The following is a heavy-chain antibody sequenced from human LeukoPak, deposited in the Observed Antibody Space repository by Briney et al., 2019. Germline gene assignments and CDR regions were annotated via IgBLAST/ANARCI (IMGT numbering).Heavy chain of an antibody. J-gene: IGHJ4*02. V-gene: IGHV5-51*01. CDR1: GYDFSSYW. D-gene: IGHD4-17*01. Sequence: GGSLKISCKASGYDFSSYWIGWVRQMPGKGLEWMGIIYPGDSDTRYSPSFQGQVTISADKSISTAYLQWSSLKASDTAMYYCARQDGDYVQYYFDYWGQGTLVTVSS. CDR2: IYPGDSDT. CDR3: ARQDGDYVQYYFDY.